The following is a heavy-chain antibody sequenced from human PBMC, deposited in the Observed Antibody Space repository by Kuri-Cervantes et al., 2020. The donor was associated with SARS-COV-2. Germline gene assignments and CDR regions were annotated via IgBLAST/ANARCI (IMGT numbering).Heavy chain of an antibody. Sequence: GESLKISCGASGFTFSAYTMNWVRQAPGKALEWVSSISGSGSYIYYADSVKGRFTISRDDAKNSLYLQMNSLRGEDTAVYYCARVAGEGPIYYYYMDVWGKGTTVTVSS. D-gene: IGHD1-26*01. CDR3: ARVAGEGPIYYYYMDV. CDR2: ISGSGSYI. J-gene: IGHJ6*03. V-gene: IGHV3-21*01. CDR1: GFTFSAYT.